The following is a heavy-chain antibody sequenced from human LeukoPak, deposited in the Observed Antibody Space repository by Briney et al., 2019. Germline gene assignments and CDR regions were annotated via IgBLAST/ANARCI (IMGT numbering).Heavy chain of an antibody. CDR2: INPNSGGT. V-gene: IGHV1-2*02. Sequence: GASVKVSCKASGYTFTGYYMHWVRQAPGQGLEWMGWINPNSGGTNYAQKFQGRVTMTRDTSISTAYMELSRLRSDDTAVYYCARAKHIVVVGPNDAFDIWGQGTMVTVSS. D-gene: IGHD2-21*01. CDR3: ARAKHIVVVGPNDAFDI. CDR1: GYTFTGYY. J-gene: IGHJ3*02.